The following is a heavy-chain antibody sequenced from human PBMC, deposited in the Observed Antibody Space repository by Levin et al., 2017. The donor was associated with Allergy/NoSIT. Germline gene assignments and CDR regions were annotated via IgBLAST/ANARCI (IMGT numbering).Heavy chain of an antibody. CDR1: GFTFRSYA. CDR2: IGVSGST. D-gene: IGHD1/OR15-1a*01. V-gene: IGHV3-23*01. Sequence: GESLKISCAASGFTFRSYAMTWVRQAPGKGLEWVSSIGVSGSTYYAESVKGRFTISRDNSKNTLNLQMGSLRADDTAVYHCARGGIEQAGMRGYWGQGIVVTVSS. J-gene: IGHJ4*02. CDR3: ARGGIEQAGMRGY.